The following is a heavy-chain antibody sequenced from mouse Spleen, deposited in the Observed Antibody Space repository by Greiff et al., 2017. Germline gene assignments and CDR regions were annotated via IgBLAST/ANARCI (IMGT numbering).Heavy chain of an antibody. V-gene: IGHV1-69*02. D-gene: IGHD1-1*01. CDR2: IDPSDSYT. CDR1: GYTFTSYW. CDR3: AREIYYGSSLDY. J-gene: IGHJ2*01. Sequence: QVQLQQPGAELVRPGSSVKLSCKASGYTFTSYWMHWVKQRPGQGLEWIGEIDPSDSYTNYNQKFKGKATLTVDKSSSTAYMQLSSLTSEDSAVYYCAREIYYGSSLDYWGQGTTLTVSS.